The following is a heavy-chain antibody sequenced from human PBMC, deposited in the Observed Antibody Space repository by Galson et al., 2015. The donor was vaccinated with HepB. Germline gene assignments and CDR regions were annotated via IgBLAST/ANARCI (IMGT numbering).Heavy chain of an antibody. CDR1: GGTFSSYT. V-gene: IGHV1-69*13. CDR3: ARVDNYFEDSGYRSFDQ. CDR2: IIPIFGTA. Sequence: SVKVSCKASGGTFSSYTISWVRQAPGQGLEWMGGIIPIFGTANYAQKFQGRVTITADESTSTAYMELSSLRAADTAVYYCARVDNYFEDSGYRSFDQWGLGTLVAVSS. D-gene: IGHD5-12*01. J-gene: IGHJ4*02.